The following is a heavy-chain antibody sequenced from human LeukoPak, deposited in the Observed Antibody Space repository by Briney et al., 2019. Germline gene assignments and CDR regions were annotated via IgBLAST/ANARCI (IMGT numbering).Heavy chain of an antibody. CDR2: INAGNGNT. J-gene: IGHJ4*02. D-gene: IGHD6-19*01. CDR3: ARVRSSGWYDY. CDR1: GYTFTSYA. V-gene: IGHV1-3*03. Sequence: ASVKVSCEASGYTFTSYAMHWVRQAPGQRLEWMGWINAGNGNTKYSQEFQGRVTITRDTSASTAYLELSSLRSEDMAVYYCARVRSSGWYDYWGEGTLVTVSS.